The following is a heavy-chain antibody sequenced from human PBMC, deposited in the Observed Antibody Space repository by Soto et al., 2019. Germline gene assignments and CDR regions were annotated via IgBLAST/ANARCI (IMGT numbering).Heavy chain of an antibody. CDR3: ARSEYYYYDSRLLGHFDY. J-gene: IGHJ4*02. CDR1: GGSISSGVYY. D-gene: IGHD3-22*01. V-gene: IGHV4-31*03. Sequence: PSETLSLTCTVSGGSISSGVYYWSWIRQHPGKGLEWIGYIYYSGSTYYNPSLKSRVTISVDTSKNQFSLKLSSVTAADTAVYYCARSEYYYYDSRLLGHFDYWGQGTLVTVSS. CDR2: IYYSGST.